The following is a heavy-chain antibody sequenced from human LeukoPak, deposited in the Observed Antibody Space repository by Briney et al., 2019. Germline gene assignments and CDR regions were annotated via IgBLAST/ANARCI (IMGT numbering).Heavy chain of an antibody. CDR1: GCSITNYY. D-gene: IGHD3-10*01. V-gene: IGHV4-4*09. Sequence: PSETLSLTCSLSGCSITNYYWSWIRQPPGKGLEWIAWIYSSGNTEYNPSLKSRGTISLRTSNNQFSLMLTSVTASGTAVYYCARTGAYSGSGPSWDFDFWGQGTVVTVSS. CDR2: IYSSGNT. J-gene: IGHJ3*01. CDR3: ARTGAYSGSGPSWDFDF.